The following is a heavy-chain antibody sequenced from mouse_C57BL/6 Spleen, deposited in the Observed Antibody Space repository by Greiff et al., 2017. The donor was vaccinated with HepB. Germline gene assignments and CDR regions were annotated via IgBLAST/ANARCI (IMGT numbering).Heavy chain of an antibody. CDR2: IYPSDSET. Sequence: QVHVKQSGAELVRPGSSVKLSCKASGYTFTSYWMDWVKQRPGQGLEWIGNIYPSDSETHYNQKFKDKATLTVDKSSSTAYMQLSSLTSEDSAVYYCATTEWYFDVWGTGTTVTVSS. CDR1: GYTFTSYW. CDR3: ATTEWYFDV. D-gene: IGHD1-1*01. V-gene: IGHV1-61*01. J-gene: IGHJ1*03.